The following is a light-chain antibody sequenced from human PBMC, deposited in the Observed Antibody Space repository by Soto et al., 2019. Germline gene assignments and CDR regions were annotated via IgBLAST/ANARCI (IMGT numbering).Light chain of an antibody. CDR2: EVS. CDR3: CSWAGSNTFYF. J-gene: IGLJ1*01. V-gene: IGLV2-23*02. CDR1: SSDVGSYNL. Sequence: QSALTQPASVSGSPGQSITISCTGTSSDVGSYNLVSWYQQLPGKAPKLIIYEVSRRPSGVSNRFSGSKSGNTASLTISGLPAEDEADYYCCSWAGSNTFYFFGTGTKLTVL.